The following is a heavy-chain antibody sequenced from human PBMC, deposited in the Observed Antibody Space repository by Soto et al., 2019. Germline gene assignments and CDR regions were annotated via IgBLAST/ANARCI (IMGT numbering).Heavy chain of an antibody. J-gene: IGHJ4*02. CDR1: GFTFSSHA. D-gene: IGHD6-6*01. CDR2: VSGSGDTT. V-gene: IGHV3-23*01. Sequence: GGSLRLSCAGSGFTFSSHAMGWVRQAPGKGLEWVSSVSGSGDTTYYADAVKGRFTISRDNSKNTLYVQMNSLRAEDTAVYYCARSYSSSWGFDYWGQGTLVTVSS. CDR3: ARSYSSSWGFDY.